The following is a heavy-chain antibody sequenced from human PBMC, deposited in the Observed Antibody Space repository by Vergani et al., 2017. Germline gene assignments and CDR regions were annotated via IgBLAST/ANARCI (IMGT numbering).Heavy chain of an antibody. CDR1: GGSFSGYY. V-gene: IGHV4-34*01. CDR2: INHSGST. CDR3: ASEWLLPKRRWFDP. D-gene: IGHD3-22*01. J-gene: IGHJ5*02. Sequence: QVQLQQWGAGLLKPSETLSLTCAVYGGSFSGYYWSWIRQPPGKGLEWIGEINHSGSTNYNPSLKSRVTISVDTSKNQFSLKLRSVTAADTAVYYCASEWLLPKRRWFDPWGQGTLVTVSS.